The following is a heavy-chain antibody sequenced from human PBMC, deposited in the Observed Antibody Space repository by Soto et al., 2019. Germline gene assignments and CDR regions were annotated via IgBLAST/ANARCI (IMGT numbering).Heavy chain of an antibody. V-gene: IGHV1-2*02. Sequence: QVQLVQSGAEVKKPGASMKVSCKASGYTFTGYYMHWVRQAPGQGLEWMGWINPNSGGTNYAQKFHGRVTMTRDTSISTAYMELSRLRSDDTAVYYCARGGDDNYYDSSGYYYYYYGMDVWGQGTTVTVSS. J-gene: IGHJ6*02. CDR3: ARGGDDNYYDSSGYYYYYYGMDV. CDR1: GYTFTGYY. D-gene: IGHD3-22*01. CDR2: INPNSGGT.